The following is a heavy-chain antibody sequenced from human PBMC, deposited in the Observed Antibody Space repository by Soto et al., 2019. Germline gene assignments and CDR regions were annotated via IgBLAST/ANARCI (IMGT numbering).Heavy chain of an antibody. CDR3: SIDQGDSSGWYGFYY. D-gene: IGHD6-19*01. Sequence: PLASLKISCKCSCYSFTRYWISWVRQMPGKGLEWRGRIDPSDSYTNYSPSFQAHVTISADKSIRTAYLQWSSLKASDTAMYYCSIDQGDSSGWYGFYYWGQGTLVTVSS. CDR1: CYSFTRYW. V-gene: IGHV5-10-1*01. J-gene: IGHJ4*02. CDR2: IDPSDSYT.